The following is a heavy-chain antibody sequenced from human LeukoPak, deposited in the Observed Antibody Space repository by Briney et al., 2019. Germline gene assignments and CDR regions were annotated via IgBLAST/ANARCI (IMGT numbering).Heavy chain of an antibody. Sequence: GTSVKVSCKASGYTFTSYYMHWVRQAPGQGLEWMGIINPSGGNTSYAQKFQGRVTMTRDTSTSTVYMELSSLRSEDTAVYYCARALAVAGPDYWGQGTLVTVSS. CDR3: ARALAVAGPDY. D-gene: IGHD6-19*01. CDR1: GYTFTSYY. CDR2: INPSGGNT. J-gene: IGHJ4*02. V-gene: IGHV1-46*01.